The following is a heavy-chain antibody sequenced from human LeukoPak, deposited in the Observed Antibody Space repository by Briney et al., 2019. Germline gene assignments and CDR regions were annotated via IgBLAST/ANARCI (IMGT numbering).Heavy chain of an antibody. CDR2: ISSSSGTI. CDR1: GFTFGTYS. J-gene: IGHJ4*02. V-gene: IGHV3-48*02. CDR3: ARESGPAAFDY. Sequence: PGGSLRLSCAASGFTFGTYSMNWARQAPGKGLEWVSYISSSSGTIYYADSVKGRFTISRDNAKSSLYLQMNSLRDDDTAVYYCARESGPAAFDYWGQGTLVTVS. D-gene: IGHD3-10*01.